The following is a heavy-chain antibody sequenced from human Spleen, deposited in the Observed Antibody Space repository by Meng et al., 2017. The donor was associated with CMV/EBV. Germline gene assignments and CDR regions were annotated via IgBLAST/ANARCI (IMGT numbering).Heavy chain of an antibody. Sequence: GESLKISCAASGFIFSSYEMNWVRQAPGKGLEWVSAISGSGGSTYYADSVKGRFTISRDNSKNTLYLQMNSLRAEDTAVYYCAKNRGWNYGYGMDVWGQGTTVTVSS. J-gene: IGHJ6*02. V-gene: IGHV3-23*01. D-gene: IGHD1-7*01. CDR1: GFIFSSYE. CDR2: ISGSGGST. CDR3: AKNRGWNYGYGMDV.